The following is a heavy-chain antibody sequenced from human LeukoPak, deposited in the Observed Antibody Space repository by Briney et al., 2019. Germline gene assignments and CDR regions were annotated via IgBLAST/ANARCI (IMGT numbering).Heavy chain of an antibody. V-gene: IGHV3-21*01. CDR2: ISSSSSYI. Sequence: GGSLRLSCAASGFTFSSYSMNWVRQAPGKGLEWVSSISSSSSYIYYADSVKGRFTISRDNAKNSLYLQMNSLRAEDTAVYYCARGVGAVAGTENWFDPWGQGTLSPSPQ. J-gene: IGHJ5*02. CDR3: ARGVGAVAGTENWFDP. D-gene: IGHD6-19*01. CDR1: GFTFSSYS.